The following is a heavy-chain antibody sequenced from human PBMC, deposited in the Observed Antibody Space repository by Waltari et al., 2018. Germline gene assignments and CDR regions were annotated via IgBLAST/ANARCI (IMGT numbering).Heavy chain of an antibody. Sequence: QVQLVESGGGVVQPGRSLRLSCAASGFTFSSYGMHWVRQGPGKGLEWVAVIWYDGSNKDYADSVKGRFTISRDNSKNTLYLQMNSLRAEDTAMYYCAKGYSSNWRGYFDYWGQGTLVTVSS. D-gene: IGHD6-13*01. CDR1: GFTFSSYG. CDR3: AKGYSSNWRGYFDY. J-gene: IGHJ4*02. V-gene: IGHV3-30*18. CDR2: IWYDGSNK.